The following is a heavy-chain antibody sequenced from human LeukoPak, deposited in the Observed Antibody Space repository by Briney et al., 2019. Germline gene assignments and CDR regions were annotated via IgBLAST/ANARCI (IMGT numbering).Heavy chain of an antibody. V-gene: IGHV3-74*03. CDR2: ITSDGSDT. J-gene: IGHJ5*02. Sequence: PGGSLRLSCAASGFTFSSYWMHWVRQAPGKGLVWVSRITSDGSDTTYADSVKGRFTISRDNAKNTLYLEMNSLRVEDTAVYYCVGGGKYDSSGYYNFDPWGQGKLVTVSS. CDR1: GFTFSSYW. D-gene: IGHD3-22*01. CDR3: VGGGKYDSSGYYNFDP.